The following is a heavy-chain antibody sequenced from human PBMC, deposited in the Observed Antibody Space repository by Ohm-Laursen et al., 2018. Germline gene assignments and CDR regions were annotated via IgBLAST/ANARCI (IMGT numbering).Heavy chain of an antibody. CDR1: GGAISSYF. CDR2: IYTTGST. J-gene: IGHJ4*02. CDR3: ARDPSLAH. V-gene: IGHV4-4*07. Sequence: SQTLSLTCSVSGGAISSYFWSWIRQPAGKGLEWIGRIYTTGSTNYNPSLKSRVTMSVDTSKNQFSLKLSSVTAADTAVYYCARDPSLAHWGQGTLVTVSS. D-gene: IGHD3-16*02.